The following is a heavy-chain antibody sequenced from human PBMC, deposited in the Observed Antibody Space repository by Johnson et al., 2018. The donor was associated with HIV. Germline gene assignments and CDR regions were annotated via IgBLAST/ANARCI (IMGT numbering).Heavy chain of an antibody. Sequence: VQLVESGGGVVQPGRSLRLSCAASGFTFSGSAMHWVRQASGKGLEWVGRIRSKANNYATTYDASLKGSFTISRDDSKNTAYLQMNRLKTEDTAVYYCAKEGDYVWGSYRRTLAAFDIWGQGTMVTVSS. V-gene: IGHV3-73*01. D-gene: IGHD3-16*02. CDR2: IRSKANNYAT. CDR3: AKEGDYVWGSYRRTLAAFDI. CDR1: GFTFSGSA. J-gene: IGHJ3*02.